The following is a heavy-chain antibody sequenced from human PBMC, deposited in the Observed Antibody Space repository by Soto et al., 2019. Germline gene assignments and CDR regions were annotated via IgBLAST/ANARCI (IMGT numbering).Heavy chain of an antibody. CDR1: GGTFSSYA. D-gene: IGHD3-22*01. CDR3: ARTGSLYYYDSSGYTWFDP. CDR2: IIPIFGTA. V-gene: IGHV1-69*13. J-gene: IGHJ5*02. Sequence: ASVKVSCKASGGTFSSYAISWVRQAPGQGLEWMGGIIPIFGTANYAQKFQGRVTITADESTSTAYMELSSLRSEDTAVYYCARTGSLYYYDSSGYTWFDPWGQGTLVTVSS.